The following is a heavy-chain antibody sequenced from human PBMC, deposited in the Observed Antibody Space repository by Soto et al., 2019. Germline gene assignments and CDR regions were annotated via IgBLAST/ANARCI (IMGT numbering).Heavy chain of an antibody. D-gene: IGHD5-18*01. CDR3: ARPRIQLWFQDAFDI. CDR2: IYPGDSDT. V-gene: IGHV5-51*01. J-gene: IGHJ3*02. Sequence: SLKISCKGSGYSFTSYWIGWVRQMPGKGLEWMGIIYPGDSDTRYSPSFQGQVTISADKSISTAYLQWSSLKASDTAMYYCARPRIQLWFQDAFDIWGQGTMVTVSS. CDR1: GYSFTSYW.